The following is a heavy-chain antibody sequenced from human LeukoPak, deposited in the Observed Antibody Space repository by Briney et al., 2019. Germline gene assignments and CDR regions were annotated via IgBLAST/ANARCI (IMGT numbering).Heavy chain of an antibody. D-gene: IGHD1-26*01. V-gene: IGHV1-2*02. Sequence: ASVKVSCKASGYTFTGYYMHWVRQAPGQGLEWMGWINPNSGGTNYAQKLQGRVTMTTDTSTSTAYMELRSLRSDDTAVYYCARDSGASYGMDVWGQGTTVTVSS. J-gene: IGHJ6*02. CDR1: GYTFTGYY. CDR3: ARDSGASYGMDV. CDR2: INPNSGGT.